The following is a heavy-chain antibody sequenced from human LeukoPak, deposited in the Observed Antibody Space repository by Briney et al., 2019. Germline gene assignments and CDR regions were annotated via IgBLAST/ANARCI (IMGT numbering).Heavy chain of an antibody. Sequence: PSETLSLTCTVSGGSISSSSYYWGWIRQPPGKGLEWIGSIYYSGSTYYNPSLKSRVTISVDTSKNQFSLKLSSVTAADTAVYYCARHPNYEGAYYLDYWGQGTLVTVSS. CDR3: ARHPNYEGAYYLDY. CDR1: GGSISSSSYY. D-gene: IGHD3-22*01. V-gene: IGHV4-39*01. CDR2: IYYSGST. J-gene: IGHJ4*02.